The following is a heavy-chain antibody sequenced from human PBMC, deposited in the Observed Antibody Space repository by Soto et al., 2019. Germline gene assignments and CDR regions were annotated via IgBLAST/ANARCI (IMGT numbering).Heavy chain of an antibody. Sequence: QVQLQESGPGLVKPSGTLSLTCTVSGGSIKPNVWWSWVRQPPGQGLEWIGEIFHNGNTYYNPSLQSRVTMSVDKSKNQFSLMLTSVTAADTAMYYCARDAAVPGDADRFDYWGQGILGTVSS. V-gene: IGHV4-4*02. D-gene: IGHD6-19*01. CDR1: GGSIKPNVW. CDR2: IFHNGNT. J-gene: IGHJ4*02. CDR3: ARDAAVPGDADRFDY.